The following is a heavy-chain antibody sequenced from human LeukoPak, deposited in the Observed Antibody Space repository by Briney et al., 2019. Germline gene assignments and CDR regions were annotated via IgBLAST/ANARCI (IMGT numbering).Heavy chain of an antibody. J-gene: IGHJ6*03. CDR3: AGGSGSYIYYYYYYYMDV. Sequence: SETLSLTCTVSGDSINSSNYYWGWIRQPPGKGLEWIGNIYYSGSTYYKPSLKSRVTISVDTSKNQFSLKLSSVTAADTAVYYCAGGSGSYIYYYYYYYMDVWGKGTTVTISS. CDR1: GDSINSSNYY. D-gene: IGHD3-10*01. V-gene: IGHV4-39*07. CDR2: IYYSGST.